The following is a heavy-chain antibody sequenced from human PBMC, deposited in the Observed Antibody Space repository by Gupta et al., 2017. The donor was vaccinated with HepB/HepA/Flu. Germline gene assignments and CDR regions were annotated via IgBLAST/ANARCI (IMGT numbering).Heavy chain of an antibody. J-gene: IGHJ6*02. Sequence: QLQLQESGPGLVKPSETLSLTCTVSGGSISSSTYYWGWIRQTPGKGLEWIGTIFYSGNTYYNPSLKSRVTISVDTSKNQVSLNLPSVTAADTAVDYCARYAAAGSRGQYYGMDVGGQGTTVTVSS. V-gene: IGHV4-39*01. D-gene: IGHD2-2*01. CDR3: ARYAAAGSRGQYYGMDV. CDR1: GGSISSSTYY. CDR2: IFYSGNT.